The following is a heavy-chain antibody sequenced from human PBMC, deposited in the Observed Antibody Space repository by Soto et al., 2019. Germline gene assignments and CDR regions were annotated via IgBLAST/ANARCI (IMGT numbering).Heavy chain of an antibody. V-gene: IGHV3-23*01. CDR3: AKDVHYDIVTGIEYFNH. J-gene: IGHJ1*01. CDR1: GFTFSSYA. D-gene: IGHD3-9*01. CDR2: ISGIVRFT. Sequence: PGGSLRLSCAASGFTFSSYAMSWVRRAPGKGLDWVSVISGIVRFTKYADSVKGRFIISRDNLKITLFLQMNSLRAEDTAVYYCAKDVHYDIVTGIEYFNHWAQGTLVTVSS.